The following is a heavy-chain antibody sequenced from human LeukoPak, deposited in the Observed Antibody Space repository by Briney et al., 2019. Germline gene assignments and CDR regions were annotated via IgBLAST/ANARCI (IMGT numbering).Heavy chain of an antibody. J-gene: IGHJ4*02. CDR3: AKSGQILGY. V-gene: IGHV3-48*01. Sequence: PGGSLRLSCAASGFTVSSNYMSWVRQAPGKGLEWVAYISGRGSSIYYLDSVKGRFTISRDNAKNSLYLQMNNLRPEDTAVYYCAKSGQILGYWGQGTLVTVSS. CDR1: GFTVSSNY. CDR2: ISGRGSSI. D-gene: IGHD2-2*03.